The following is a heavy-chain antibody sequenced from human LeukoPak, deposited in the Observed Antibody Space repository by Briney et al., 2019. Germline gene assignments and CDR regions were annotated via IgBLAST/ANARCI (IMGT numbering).Heavy chain of an antibody. Sequence: GGSLRLSCAASGFTFSSYWMSWVRQAPGKGLEWVANIKQDGSEKYYVDSVKGRFTISRDNAKNSLYLQMNSLRAEDTAVYYCARDLYYYGSGSYGYYYYYMDVWGKGTTVTVSS. CDR1: GFTFSSYW. V-gene: IGHV3-7*01. D-gene: IGHD3-10*01. J-gene: IGHJ6*03. CDR3: ARDLYYYGSGSYGYYYYYMDV. CDR2: IKQDGSEK.